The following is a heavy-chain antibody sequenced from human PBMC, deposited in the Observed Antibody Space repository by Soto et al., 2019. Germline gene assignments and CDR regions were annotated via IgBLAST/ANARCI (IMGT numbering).Heavy chain of an antibody. Sequence: QVQLVESGGGVVQPGRSLRLSCAASGFTFSSYAMHWVRQAPGKGLEWVAVISYDGSNKYYADSVKGRFTISRDNSKNTLYLQMNSLRAEDTAVYYCARYFDLWGRGTLVTVSS. V-gene: IGHV3-30-3*01. J-gene: IGHJ2*01. CDR2: ISYDGSNK. CDR1: GFTFSSYA. CDR3: ARYFDL.